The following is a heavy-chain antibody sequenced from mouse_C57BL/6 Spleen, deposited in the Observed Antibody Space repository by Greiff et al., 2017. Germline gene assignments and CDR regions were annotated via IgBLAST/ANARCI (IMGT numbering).Heavy chain of an antibody. J-gene: IGHJ1*03. CDR1: GFSLTSYA. V-gene: IGHV2-9-1*01. CDR2: IWTGGGT. CDR3: AGPYYYGSSYYYWYFDV. Sequence: VQLQQSGPGLVTPSPCLSISCTVSGFSLTSYAISWVRQPPGKGLEWIGVIWTGGGTNYNSALKSRLSTSKDNSKSQVFLTMNKLQTHSTTRYYCAGPYYYGSSYYYWYFDVWGTGTTVTVSS. D-gene: IGHD1-1*01.